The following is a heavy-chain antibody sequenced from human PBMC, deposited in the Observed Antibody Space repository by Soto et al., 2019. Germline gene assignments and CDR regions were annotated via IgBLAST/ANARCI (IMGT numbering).Heavy chain of an antibody. CDR1: GGYISSYY. CDR3: ARVSGPGGYMDV. Sequence: SETLSLTCSVSGGYISSYYWTWIRQPPGKGLDWIGYISYSESTNYNPSLKGRVTISVDTSKNQFSLKLSSVTAADTAVYYCARVSGPGGYMDVWGKGTTVTVS. J-gene: IGHJ6*03. V-gene: IGHV4-59*01. CDR2: ISYSEST. D-gene: IGHD3-10*01.